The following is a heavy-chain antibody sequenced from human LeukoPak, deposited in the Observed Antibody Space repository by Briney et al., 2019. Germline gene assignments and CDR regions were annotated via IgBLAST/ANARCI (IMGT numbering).Heavy chain of an antibody. Sequence: GGSLRLSCAASGFTFSSYAMSWVRQAPGKGLEWVSAISGSGGSTYYADSVKGRFTISRDNSKNTLYLQMNSLRAEDTAVYYCAKEGGLQFLEWLPPWFDPWGQGTLVTVSS. V-gene: IGHV3-23*01. CDR3: AKEGGLQFLEWLPPWFDP. CDR1: GFTFSSYA. J-gene: IGHJ5*02. D-gene: IGHD3-3*01. CDR2: ISGSGGST.